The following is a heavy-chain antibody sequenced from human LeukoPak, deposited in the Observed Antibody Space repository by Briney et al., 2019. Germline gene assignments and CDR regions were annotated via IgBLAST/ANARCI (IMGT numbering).Heavy chain of an antibody. D-gene: IGHD3-10*01. Sequence: SETLSLTRTVSGGSISSGGYYWSWIRQHPGKGLEWIGYIYYSGSTYYNPSLKSRVAISVDTSKNQFSLKLSSVTAADTAVYYCARDSLMVRGTDYWGQGTLVTVSS. V-gene: IGHV4-31*03. CDR3: ARDSLMVRGTDY. CDR1: GGSISSGGYY. CDR2: IYYSGST. J-gene: IGHJ4*02.